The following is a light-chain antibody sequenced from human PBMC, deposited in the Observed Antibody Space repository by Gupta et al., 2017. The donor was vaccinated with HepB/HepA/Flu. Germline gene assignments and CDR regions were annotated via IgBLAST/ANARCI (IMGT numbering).Light chain of an antibody. V-gene: IGKV1-27*01. J-gene: IGKJ3*01. CDR3: QREVSGLFT. Sequence: DIRMTQSPSSLSASVGDRVTITCRASQGISNYLAWYQQKPGKGPNLLIYAASTLQSGVPSRFSGSGSGTDFTLTISSLQPEDVATYYCQREVSGLFTFGHGTKVDIK. CDR2: AAS. CDR1: QGISNY.